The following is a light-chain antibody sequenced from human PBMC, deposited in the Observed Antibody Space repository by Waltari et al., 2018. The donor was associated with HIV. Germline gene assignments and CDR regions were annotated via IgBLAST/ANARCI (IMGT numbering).Light chain of an antibody. V-gene: IGKV1-5*03. CDR2: KAS. CDR1: QSISDW. Sequence: DIQMTQSPSTLSASVGDRVNITCRASQSISDWLAWYQQKPGKAPKLLIYKASSVESGVPSRFSGSGSGTEFTLSISSLQPDDFATYYCQQYNTYSFIFGPGTKVDIK. CDR3: QQYNTYSFI. J-gene: IGKJ3*01.